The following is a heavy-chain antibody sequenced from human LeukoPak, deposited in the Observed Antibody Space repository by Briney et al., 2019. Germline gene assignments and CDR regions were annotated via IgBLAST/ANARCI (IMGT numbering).Heavy chain of an antibody. J-gene: IGHJ4*02. CDR2: ISYDGSNK. Sequence: GGSLRLSCAASGFTFSSYAMHWVRQAPGKGLEWVAVISYDGSNKYYADYVKGRFTISRDNSKNTLYLQMNSLRAEDTAVYYCAREQQLVRAFDYWGQGTLVTVSS. CDR1: GFTFSSYA. V-gene: IGHV3-30*04. CDR3: AREQQLVRAFDY. D-gene: IGHD6-13*01.